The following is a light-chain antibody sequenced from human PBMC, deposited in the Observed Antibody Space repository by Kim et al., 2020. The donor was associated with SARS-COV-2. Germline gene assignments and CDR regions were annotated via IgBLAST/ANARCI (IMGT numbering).Light chain of an antibody. V-gene: IGKV1-9*01. Sequence: ESVGDRVTITCRASQGISSYLAWFQQKSGKAPKLLIYAASTLQSGVPSRFSGSGSGTEFTLTISSLQPEDFATYYCQQLNSYPITFGQGTRLEIK. J-gene: IGKJ5*01. CDR1: QGISSY. CDR2: AAS. CDR3: QQLNSYPIT.